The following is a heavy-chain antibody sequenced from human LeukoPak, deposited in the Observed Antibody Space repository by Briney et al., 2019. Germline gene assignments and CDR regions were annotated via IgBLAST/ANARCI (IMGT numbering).Heavy chain of an antibody. V-gene: IGHV3-43*02. D-gene: IGHD3-22*01. CDR3: VKEPHYYDRSGYF. J-gene: IGHJ4*02. CDR1: GFTYDDYA. CDR2: IGGDGGST. Sequence: GGSLRLSCAASGFTYDDYAMHWVRHAPGKGLEWVSLIGGDGGSTYYADSVKGRFTISSDNSKNSLFLQTKSLRTDDTALYYCVKEPHYYDRSGYFWGQGTLVTVSS.